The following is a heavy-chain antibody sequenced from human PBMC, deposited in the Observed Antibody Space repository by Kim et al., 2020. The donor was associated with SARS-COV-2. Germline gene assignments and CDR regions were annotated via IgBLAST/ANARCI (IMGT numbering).Heavy chain of an antibody. CDR2: INPKSGGT. CDR1: GYTFTDYY. Sequence: ASVKVSCKASGYTFTDYYLHWVRQAPGQGLEWVGWINPKSGGTKFAERFQGRLTMTRDTTISTAPLELSSLTSDDTAVYFCAKEDNSPFHYWGQGTLVTVSS. CDR3: AKEDNSPFHY. V-gene: IGHV1-2*02. J-gene: IGHJ4*02. D-gene: IGHD1-1*01.